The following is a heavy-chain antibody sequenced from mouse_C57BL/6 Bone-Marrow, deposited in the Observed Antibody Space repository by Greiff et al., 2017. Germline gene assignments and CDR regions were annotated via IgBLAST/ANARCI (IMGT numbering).Heavy chain of an antibody. Sequence: VQLQQSGAELVKPGASVKMSCKASGYTFTSYWITWVKQRPGQGLEWIGDISPGSGSTNYNEKFKSKATLTVDTSSSTAYMQLSSLTSEDSAVYYCARGVTTSPFYAMDYWGQGTSVTVSS. V-gene: IGHV1-55*01. J-gene: IGHJ4*01. CDR3: ARGVTTSPFYAMDY. D-gene: IGHD2-1*01. CDR1: GYTFTSYW. CDR2: ISPGSGST.